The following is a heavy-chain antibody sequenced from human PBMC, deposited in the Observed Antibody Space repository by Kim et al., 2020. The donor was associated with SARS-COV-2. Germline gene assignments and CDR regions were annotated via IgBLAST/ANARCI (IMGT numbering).Heavy chain of an antibody. Sequence: GGSLRLSCAASGFTFDDYAMHWVRQAPGKGLEWVSGISWNSGSIGYADCVKGRFTISRDNAKNSLYLQMNSMRAEDTALYYCAKTSSSGWFWVRYFDYWGRETVDRVSS. CDR1: GFTFDDYA. D-gene: IGHD6-19*01. CDR3: AKTSSSGWFWVRYFDY. V-gene: IGHV3-9*01. J-gene: IGHJ4*02. CDR2: ISWNSGSI.